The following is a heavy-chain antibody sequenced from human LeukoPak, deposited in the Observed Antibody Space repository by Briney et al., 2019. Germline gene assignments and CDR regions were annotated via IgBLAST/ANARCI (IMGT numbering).Heavy chain of an antibody. J-gene: IGHJ4*02. D-gene: IGHD3-22*01. CDR2: TNPNSGGT. CDR3: AREYAYYYDSSGPRYYFDY. CDR1: GYTFTGYY. V-gene: IGHV1-2*02. Sequence: GASVKVSCKASGYTFTGYYMHWVRQAPGQGLEWMGWTNPNSGGTNYAQKFQGRVTMTTDTSTSTAYMELRSLRSDDTAVYYCAREYAYYYDSSGPRYYFDYWGQGTLVTVSS.